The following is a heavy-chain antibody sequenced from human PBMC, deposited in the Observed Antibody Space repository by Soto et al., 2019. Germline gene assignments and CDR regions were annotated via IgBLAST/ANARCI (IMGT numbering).Heavy chain of an antibody. CDR1: GFTFGDYA. CDR3: TRDYPGRNYYYYGMDV. Sequence: PGGSLRLSCTASGFTFGDYAMSWVRQAPGKGLEWAGFIRSKAYGGTTEYAASVKGRFTISRDDSKSIAYLQMNSLKTEDTAVYYCTRDYPGRNYYYYGMDVWGQGTTVTVS. V-gene: IGHV3-49*04. J-gene: IGHJ6*02. D-gene: IGHD1-26*01. CDR2: IRSKAYGGTT.